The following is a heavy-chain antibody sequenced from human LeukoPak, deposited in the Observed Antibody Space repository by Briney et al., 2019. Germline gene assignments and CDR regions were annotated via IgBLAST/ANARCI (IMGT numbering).Heavy chain of an antibody. Sequence: GGSLRLSCAASGFTFSNYDMHWVRQAPGTGLEWVAVISYDGTNKYYADSVKGRFTISRDNSKNTLHLQMNSLRAEDTAVYYCAKDDRGNEAPFDYWGQGTLVTVSS. V-gene: IGHV3-30*18. CDR1: GFTFSNYD. CDR2: ISYDGTNK. CDR3: AKDDRGNEAPFDY. D-gene: IGHD2-8*01. J-gene: IGHJ4*02.